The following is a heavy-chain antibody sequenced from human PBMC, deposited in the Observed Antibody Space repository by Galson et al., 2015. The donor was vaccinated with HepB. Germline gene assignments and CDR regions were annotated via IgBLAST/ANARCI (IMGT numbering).Heavy chain of an antibody. D-gene: IGHD6-19*01. J-gene: IGHJ4*02. Sequence: SLKLSCKASGYTFTGYYMHWVRQAPGQGLEWMGWIKPDSGGKNYAQKFQGRVTMTRDKSINTPYMELNRLRSEDTAVYYCARSSDQWLVAIDYWGQGTLVTVSS. V-gene: IGHV1-2*02. CDR1: GYTFTGYY. CDR2: IKPDSGGK. CDR3: ARSSDQWLVAIDY.